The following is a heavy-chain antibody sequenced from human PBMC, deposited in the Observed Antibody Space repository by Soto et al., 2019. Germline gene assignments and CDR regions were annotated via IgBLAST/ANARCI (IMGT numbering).Heavy chain of an antibody. CDR3: ARGGVSTRTFDY. CDR1: GYNFAGYW. D-gene: IGHD3-3*01. CDR2: IYPSDSDT. V-gene: IGHV5-51*01. J-gene: IGHJ4*02. Sequence: GESLKISCKGSGYNFAGYWIAWVRQMPGKGLELMGIIYPSDSDTKYRPSFQGQVTISADKSISSAYLQWSSLRASDTAMYYCARGGVSTRTFDYWGQGTPVTVSS.